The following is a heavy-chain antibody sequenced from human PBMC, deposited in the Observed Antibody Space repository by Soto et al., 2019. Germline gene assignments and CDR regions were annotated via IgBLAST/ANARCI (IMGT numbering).Heavy chain of an antibody. CDR1: GGTFSSYT. J-gene: IGHJ3*02. V-gene: IGHV1-69*02. CDR2: IIPILGIA. Sequence: QVQLVQSGAEVKKPGSSVKVSCKASGGTFSSYTISWVRQAPGQGLEWMGRIIPILGIANYAQKFQGRVTITADKSTSTAYMELSSLRSEDTAVYYGARVVPSAMGAFDIWGQGTMVTVSS. CDR3: ARVVPSAMGAFDI. D-gene: IGHD2-2*01.